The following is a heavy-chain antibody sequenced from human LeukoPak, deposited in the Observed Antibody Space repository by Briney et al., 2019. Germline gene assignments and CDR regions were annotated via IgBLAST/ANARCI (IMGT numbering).Heavy chain of an antibody. CDR3: ARAGAVAGTGYFQPPLPEFDY. CDR1: GYTFTGYY. D-gene: IGHD6-19*01. Sequence: ASVKVSCKASGYTFTGYYMHWVRQAPGQGLEWMGWINPNSGGTNYAQKFQGRVTVTRDTSISTAYMELSRLRSDDTAVYYCARAGAVAGTGYFQPPLPEFDYWGQGTLVTVSS. J-gene: IGHJ4*02. V-gene: IGHV1-2*02. CDR2: INPNSGGT.